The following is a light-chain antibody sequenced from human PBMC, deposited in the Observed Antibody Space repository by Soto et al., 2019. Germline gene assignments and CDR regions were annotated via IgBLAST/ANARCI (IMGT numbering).Light chain of an antibody. CDR3: QQYGNSPQT. V-gene: IGKV3-20*01. Sequence: EIVMSQSPATLSVSPGERAILSCRASQSVSNNLAWYQQKPGQAPRLLIYGASSRATGIPNRFSGSGSGTDFTLTISRLEPEDFAVYYCQQYGNSPQTFGQGTKVDIK. CDR2: GAS. CDR1: QSVSNN. J-gene: IGKJ1*01.